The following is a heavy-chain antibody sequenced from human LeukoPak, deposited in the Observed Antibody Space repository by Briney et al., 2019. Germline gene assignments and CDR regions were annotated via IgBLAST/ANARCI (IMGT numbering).Heavy chain of an antibody. J-gene: IGHJ3*02. D-gene: IGHD3-16*01. Sequence: SSETLSLTCTVSGGSISSYYWSWIRQPPGKGLEWIGYIYYSGSTNYNPSLKSRVTISVDTSKNQFSLKLSSVTAADTALYYCARGEYDYAWGSYSPNAFAMWGQGTMVTVSS. CDR3: ARGEYDYAWGSYSPNAFAM. CDR2: IYYSGST. V-gene: IGHV4-59*12. CDR1: GGSISSYY.